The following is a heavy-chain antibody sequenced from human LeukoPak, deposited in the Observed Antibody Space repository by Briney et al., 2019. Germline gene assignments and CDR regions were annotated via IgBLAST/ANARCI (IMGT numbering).Heavy chain of an antibody. CDR2: ISGSGGST. J-gene: IGHJ6*04. D-gene: IGHD3-10*01. CDR1: GFTFSSYV. Sequence: GGSLRLSCAASGFTFSSYVMSWVRQAPGKGLEWVTAISGSGGSTYYADSVKGRFTISRDNSKNTLYLQMNSLRAEDTAVYYCAKFGSGSAYYYYGMDVWGKGTTVTVSS. V-gene: IGHV3-23*01. CDR3: AKFGSGSAYYYYGMDV.